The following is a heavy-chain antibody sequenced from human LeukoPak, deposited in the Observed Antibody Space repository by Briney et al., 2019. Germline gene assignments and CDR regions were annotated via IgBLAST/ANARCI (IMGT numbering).Heavy chain of an antibody. Sequence: SVKVSCKASGGTFSSYTISWVRQAPGQGLEWMGRIIPILGIANYAQKFQGRVTITADKSTSTAYMELSSLRSEDTAVYYCARGLIRSSGWYVYWGQGTLVTVSS. CDR1: GGTFSSYT. V-gene: IGHV1-69*02. J-gene: IGHJ4*02. CDR3: ARGLIRSSGWYVY. D-gene: IGHD6-19*01. CDR2: IIPILGIA.